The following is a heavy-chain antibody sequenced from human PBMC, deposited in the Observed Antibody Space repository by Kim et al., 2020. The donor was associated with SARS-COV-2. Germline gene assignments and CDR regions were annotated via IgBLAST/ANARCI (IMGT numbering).Heavy chain of an antibody. J-gene: IGHJ6*02. CDR3: ARHPYGYSYGNYYYYGMGV. D-gene: IGHD5-18*01. Sequence: SETLSLTCTVSGGSISSSSYYWGWIRQPPGKGLEWIGSIYYSGSTYYNPSLKSRVTIYVDTSKNQFSLKLSSVTAADTAVYYCARHPYGYSYGNYYYYGMGVWGQGTTFTVSS. CDR2: IYYSGST. V-gene: IGHV4-39*01. CDR1: GGSISSSSYY.